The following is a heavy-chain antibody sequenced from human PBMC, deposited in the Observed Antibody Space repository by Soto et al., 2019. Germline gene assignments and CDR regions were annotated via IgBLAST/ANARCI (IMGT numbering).Heavy chain of an antibody. Sequence: QITLKESGPTLVKPTQTLTLTCTFSGFSLSTSGVGVGWIRQPPGKALEWLAVIFWDDDKRYSPSLKDRLTITKDTSKNQVVLTMTNMDTADTATYYCAHRRYCSGGRCYDYWGQGTLVTVSS. CDR3: AHRRYCSGGRCYDY. D-gene: IGHD2-15*01. J-gene: IGHJ4*02. CDR1: GFSLSTSGVG. CDR2: IFWDDDK. V-gene: IGHV2-5*02.